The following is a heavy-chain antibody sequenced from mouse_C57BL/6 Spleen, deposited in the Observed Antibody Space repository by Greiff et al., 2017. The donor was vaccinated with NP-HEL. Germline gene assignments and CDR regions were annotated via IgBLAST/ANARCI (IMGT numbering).Heavy chain of an antibody. J-gene: IGHJ4*01. CDR3: ARTITTVVPWAAMDY. Sequence: QVQLQQPGTELVKPGASVKLSCKASGYTFTSYWMHWVKQRPGQGLEWIGNINPSNGGTNYNEKFKSKATLTVDKSSSTAYMQLSSLTSEDSAVYYCARTITTVVPWAAMDYWGQGTSVTVSS. V-gene: IGHV1-53*01. CDR2: INPSNGGT. D-gene: IGHD1-1*01. CDR1: GYTFTSYW.